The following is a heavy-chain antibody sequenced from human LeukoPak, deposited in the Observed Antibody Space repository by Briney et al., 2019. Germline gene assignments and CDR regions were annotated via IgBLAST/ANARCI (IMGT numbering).Heavy chain of an antibody. V-gene: IGHV3-21*01. Sequence: GGSLRLSCVASGFAFSSHTINWVRQAPGRGLEWVSCIGFSTTYIHYADSVKGRFTVTRDNAKGSVSLQMNSLRAEDTAVYYCARDINSVAFDMWGQGTVVTVSS. CDR3: ARDINSVAFDM. J-gene: IGHJ3*02. CDR2: IGFSTTYI. CDR1: GFAFSSHT. D-gene: IGHD1-1*01.